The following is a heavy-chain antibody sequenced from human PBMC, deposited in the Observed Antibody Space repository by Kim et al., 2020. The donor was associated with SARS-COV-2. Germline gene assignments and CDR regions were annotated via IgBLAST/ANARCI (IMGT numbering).Heavy chain of an antibody. Sequence: GGSLRLSCAASGFTFSSYGMHWVRQAPGKGLEWVAVIWCDGSNKYYADSMKGRFTISRDISKNTLYLQMNSLRAEDTAVYYCARDPRGGNSGRYYYYGMDVWGQGTTVTVSS. CDR1: GFTFSSYG. CDR3: ARDPRGGNSGRYYYYGMDV. CDR2: IWCDGSNK. V-gene: IGHV3-33*08. J-gene: IGHJ6*02. D-gene: IGHD2-21*02.